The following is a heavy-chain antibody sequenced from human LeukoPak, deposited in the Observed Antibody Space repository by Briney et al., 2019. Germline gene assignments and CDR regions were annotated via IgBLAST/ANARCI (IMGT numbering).Heavy chain of an antibody. Sequence: SETLSLTCSVSGGSVSSYYWSWIRRSPGKGLGWIGYIHNSGRTNYNPSLKSRVTGFVDTSKNQVSLRLSSVTAADTAVYYCARHGTISSESYFDYWGQGALVTVSS. CDR3: ARHGTISSESYFDY. J-gene: IGHJ4*02. D-gene: IGHD1-14*01. CDR2: IHNSGRT. CDR1: GGSVSSYY. V-gene: IGHV4-59*08.